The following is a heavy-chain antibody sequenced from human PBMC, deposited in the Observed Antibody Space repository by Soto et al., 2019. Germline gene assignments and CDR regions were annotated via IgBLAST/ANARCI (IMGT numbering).Heavy chain of an antibody. CDR2: IFVDSSTI. J-gene: IGHJ4*02. CDR1: GFTFSSDS. Sequence: GGSLRLSCIASGFTFSSDSMVWVRQAPGKGLEWISYIFVDSSTIYYADSVKGRFTVSRDNSQNSLFLLMNSLRAEDTAVYYCARDKDWAFDYWGQGTLVTVSS. CDR3: ARDKDWAFDY. V-gene: IGHV3-48*04. D-gene: IGHD3-9*01.